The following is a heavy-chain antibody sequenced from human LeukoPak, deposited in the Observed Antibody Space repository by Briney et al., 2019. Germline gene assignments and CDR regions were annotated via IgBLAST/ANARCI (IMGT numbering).Heavy chain of an antibody. CDR3: ARAPLEYGDSYFDY. Sequence: ASVKVSCKASGYTFTSYYMHWVRQAPGQGLEWMGIINPSGGSTSYAQKFQGRVTITADESTSTAYMELSRLRSDDTAVYYCARAPLEYGDSYFDYWGQGTLVTVSS. J-gene: IGHJ4*02. D-gene: IGHD4-17*01. CDR2: INPSGGST. V-gene: IGHV1-46*01. CDR1: GYTFTSYY.